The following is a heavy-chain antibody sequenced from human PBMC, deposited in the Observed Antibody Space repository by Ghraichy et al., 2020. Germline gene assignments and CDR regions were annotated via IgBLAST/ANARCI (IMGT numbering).Heavy chain of an antibody. J-gene: IGHJ6*02. Sequence: SETLSLTCTVSGGSISSYYWSWIRQPPGKGLEWIGYIYYSGSTNYNPSLKSRVTISVDTSKNQFSLKLSSVTAADTAVYYCARDYYDSSGYYYYGMDVWGQGTTVTVSS. CDR3: ARDYYDSSGYYYYGMDV. CDR1: GGSISSYY. CDR2: IYYSGST. V-gene: IGHV4-59*01. D-gene: IGHD3-22*01.